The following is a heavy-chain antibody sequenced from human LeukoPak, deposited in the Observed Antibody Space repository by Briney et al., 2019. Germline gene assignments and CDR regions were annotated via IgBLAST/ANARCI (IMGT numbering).Heavy chain of an antibody. J-gene: IGHJ4*02. Sequence: GGSLRLSCAASGFTFSRYWMHWVRQAPGKGLEWVANIKQDGGEKYYVDSVKGRFTISRDNAKNSPYLQMNSLGVEDMAVYYCARDRMGDCSGGNCYNGFDYWGQGTLVTVSS. D-gene: IGHD2-15*01. CDR1: GFTFSRYW. CDR2: IKQDGGEK. V-gene: IGHV3-7*01. CDR3: ARDRMGDCSGGNCYNGFDY.